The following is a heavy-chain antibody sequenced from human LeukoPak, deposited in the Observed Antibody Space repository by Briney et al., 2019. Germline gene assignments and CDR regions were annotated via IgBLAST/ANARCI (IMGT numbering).Heavy chain of an antibody. CDR2: IYTSGST. CDR1: GGSISSYY. Sequence: SETLSLTCTVSGGSISSYYWSWIRQPAGKGLEWIGRIYTSGSTNYNPSLKSRVTISVDTSKNQFSLKLSSVTAADTALYYCARDMYSSSWYGWFDPWGQGTLLTVSS. V-gene: IGHV4-4*07. D-gene: IGHD6-13*01. J-gene: IGHJ5*02. CDR3: ARDMYSSSWYGWFDP.